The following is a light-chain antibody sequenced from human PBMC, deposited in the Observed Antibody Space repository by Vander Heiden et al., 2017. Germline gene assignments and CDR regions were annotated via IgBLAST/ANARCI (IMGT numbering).Light chain of an antibody. CDR1: NIGSKN. J-gene: IGLJ2*01. Sequence: SYERTQSLSVSGALGQAAGSTCGGNNIGSKNVHGYQQKPGQAPVLVVYRESNRPSGIPERFSGSNAGNTATLTISRAQAGDEADYYCQVWDSSTVVFGGGTKLTVL. V-gene: IGLV3-9*01. CDR2: RES. CDR3: QVWDSSTVV.